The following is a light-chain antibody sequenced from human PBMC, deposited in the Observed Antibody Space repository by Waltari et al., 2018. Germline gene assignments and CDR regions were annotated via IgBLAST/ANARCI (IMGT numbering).Light chain of an antibody. CDR3: QQSYRTPYT. Sequence: DIQMTQFPSSLSASVGDRVTISCRASQNINRYLNWYQQKPGKAPKLLICAASTLQSGVPSRFSGSGSGTYFTLTISSLQPEDAASYYCQQSYRTPYTFGQGTKVEV. J-gene: IGKJ2*01. CDR1: QNINRY. V-gene: IGKV1-39*01. CDR2: AAS.